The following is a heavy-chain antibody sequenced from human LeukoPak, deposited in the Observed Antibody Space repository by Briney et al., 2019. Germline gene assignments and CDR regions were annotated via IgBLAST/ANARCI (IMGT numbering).Heavy chain of an antibody. CDR2: ISGSGGST. CDR3: ARAVLTYYYGSGSFMYFDY. Sequence: GGSLRLSCAASGFTFSSYAMSWVRQAPGKGLEWVSAISGSGGSTYYADSVKGRFTISRDNSKNTLYLQMNSLRAEDTAVYYCARAVLTYYYGSGSFMYFDYWGQGTLVTVSS. V-gene: IGHV3-23*01. J-gene: IGHJ4*02. CDR1: GFTFSSYA. D-gene: IGHD3-10*01.